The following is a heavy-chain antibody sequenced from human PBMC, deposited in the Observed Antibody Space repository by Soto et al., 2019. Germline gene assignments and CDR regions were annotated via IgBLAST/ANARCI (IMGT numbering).Heavy chain of an antibody. V-gene: IGHV1-69*06. J-gene: IGHJ6*02. CDR1: GGTFSSYA. D-gene: IGHD3-3*01. CDR3: ASAAVFGVGPRGYGMDV. Sequence: SVKVSCKASGGTFSSYAISWVRQAPGQGLEWMGGMIPIFGTANYAQKFQGGVTITADKSTSTAYMELSSLRSEDTAVYYCASAAVFGVGPRGYGMDVWGQGATVTVS. CDR2: MIPIFGTA.